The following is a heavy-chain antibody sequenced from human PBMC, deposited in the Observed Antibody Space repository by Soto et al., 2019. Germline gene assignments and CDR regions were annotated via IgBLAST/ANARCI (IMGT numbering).Heavy chain of an antibody. CDR3: ASRTKYDAFDI. CDR1: GVSISSYY. J-gene: IGHJ3*02. Sequence: PSETLSLTCTVSGVSISSYYWSWIRQPPGKGLEWIGYIYYSGSTNYNPSLKSRVTISVDTSKNQFSLKLSSVTAADTAVYYCASRTKYDAFDIWGQGTMVTVSS. V-gene: IGHV4-59*01. CDR2: IYYSGST.